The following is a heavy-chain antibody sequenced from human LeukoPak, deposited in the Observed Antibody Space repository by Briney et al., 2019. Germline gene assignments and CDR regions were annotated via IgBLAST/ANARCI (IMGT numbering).Heavy chain of an antibody. CDR1: GSTFSTSW. Sequence: GGSLRLSCETSGSTFSTSWMAWVRQAPGKGLEWVANISPDGSATFYVDSVRGRFTISRDNAKSSRHLQMYSLRADDTAVYYCAKSIDSWGQGTLVTVSS. CDR2: ISPDGSAT. J-gene: IGHJ4*02. CDR3: AKSIDS. V-gene: IGHV3-7*01.